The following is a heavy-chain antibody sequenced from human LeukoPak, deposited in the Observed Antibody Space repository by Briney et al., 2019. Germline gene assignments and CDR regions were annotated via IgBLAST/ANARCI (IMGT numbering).Heavy chain of an antibody. CDR3: ARVGDYVDGMDV. V-gene: IGHV3-30-3*01. Sequence: GGSLRLSCAASGFTFNIYAMHWVRQSPGKGLEWEAVVSSDGTNKYYADSVKGRFTISRDNSRNTLSLQMNSLRPEDTAVYYSARVGDYVDGMDVWGQGTTVTVSS. D-gene: IGHD4-17*01. CDR2: VSSDGTNK. J-gene: IGHJ6*02. CDR1: GFTFNIYA.